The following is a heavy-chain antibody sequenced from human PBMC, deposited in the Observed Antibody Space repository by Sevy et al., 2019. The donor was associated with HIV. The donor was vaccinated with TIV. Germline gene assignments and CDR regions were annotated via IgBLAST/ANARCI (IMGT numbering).Heavy chain of an antibody. CDR3: ARASRVTLIRIVRIGWHFDL. V-gene: IGHV3-53*01. D-gene: IGHD3-22*01. Sequence: GGSLRLSCAASGFSVSSSYVTCVRQAPGKGLEWVSVISTDGSTYYADSVKGRFTISRDSSKNTLSLQMNSLRGEDTAVYYRARASRVTLIRIVRIGWHFDLWGRGTSVTVSS. J-gene: IGHJ2*01. CDR2: ISTDGST. CDR1: GFSVSSSY.